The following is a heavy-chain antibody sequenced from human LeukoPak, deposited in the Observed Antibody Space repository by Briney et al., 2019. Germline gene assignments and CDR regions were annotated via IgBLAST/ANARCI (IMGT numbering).Heavy chain of an antibody. CDR1: GFTFSSYA. J-gene: IGHJ4*02. CDR2: ISYDGSNK. CDR3: ARDVLGGMLPDY. V-gene: IGHV3-30*04. Sequence: GRSLRLSCAASGFTFSSYAMHWVRQAPGKGLEWVAVISYDGSNKYYADSVKGRFTISRDNSKNTLYLQMNSLRAEDTAVYYCARDVLGGMLPDYWGQGTLVTVSS. D-gene: IGHD2-8*01.